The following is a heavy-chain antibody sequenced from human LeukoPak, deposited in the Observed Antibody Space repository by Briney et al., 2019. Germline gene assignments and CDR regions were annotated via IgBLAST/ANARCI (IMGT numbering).Heavy chain of an antibody. CDR2: IKQDGSEK. CDR1: GITLSELW. V-gene: IGHV3-7*04. Sequence: PGGSLRLSCAGYGITLSELWMNWVRQVPGKGLEWVANIKQDGSEKKYVDSVKGRFTISRDNANNSVYLQMNSLRVDDTAVYYCVGGYGWLPDYWGQGALVTVSS. J-gene: IGHJ4*02. CDR3: VGGYGWLPDY. D-gene: IGHD6-19*01.